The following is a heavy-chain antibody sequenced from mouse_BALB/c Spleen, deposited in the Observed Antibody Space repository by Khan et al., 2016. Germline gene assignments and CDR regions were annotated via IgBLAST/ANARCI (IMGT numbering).Heavy chain of an antibody. V-gene: IGHV2-9-2*01. Sequence: QVQLQESGPGLVAPSQSLSITCTVSGFSLTSYDISWIRQPPGKGLEWIGGIWTGGGTNYNSAFMSRMIISKDNSKSQVFLKMNSLQTDDTAIYYCVREGYGTTYGAIDYWGQGTSVTVSS. J-gene: IGHJ4*01. CDR2: IWTGGGT. D-gene: IGHD1-1*01. CDR3: VREGYGTTYGAIDY. CDR1: GFSLTSYD.